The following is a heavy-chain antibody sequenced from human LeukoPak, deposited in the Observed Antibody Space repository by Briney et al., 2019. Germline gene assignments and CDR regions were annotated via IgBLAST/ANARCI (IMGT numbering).Heavy chain of an antibody. CDR3: ARDRPNYYGSDGHYYRRDGDY. V-gene: IGHV3-23*01. CDR2: ISDSGGST. D-gene: IGHD3-22*01. CDR1: EFTFSSYA. J-gene: IGHJ4*02. Sequence: GGSLRLSCAASEFTFSSYAMSWVRQAPGKGLEWVSAISDSGGSTYYADSVKGRFTVSRDNSKNTMYLQMNSLRAEDTAVYYCARDRPNYYGSDGHYYRRDGDYWGRGTLVSVSS.